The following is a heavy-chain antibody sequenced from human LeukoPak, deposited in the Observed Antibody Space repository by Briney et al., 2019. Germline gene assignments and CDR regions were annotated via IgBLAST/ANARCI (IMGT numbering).Heavy chain of an antibody. V-gene: IGHV3-9*03. CDR2: ISWNSGSK. Sequence: PGGSLRLSCAASGFIFNDYGMHWVRQAPGKGLEWVSGISWNSGSKEYADSVKGRFTISRDNAKNSLYLQMNSLRVEDMALYFCARDSTAAPISYMDVWGKGTTVTASS. D-gene: IGHD6-6*01. J-gene: IGHJ6*03. CDR3: ARDSTAAPISYMDV. CDR1: GFIFNDYG.